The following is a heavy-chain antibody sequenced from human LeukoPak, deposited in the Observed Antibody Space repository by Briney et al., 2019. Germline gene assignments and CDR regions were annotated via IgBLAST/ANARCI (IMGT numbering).Heavy chain of an antibody. CDR1: GFTFSSYE. CDR3: ARESDSGGYRFDS. V-gene: IGHV3-48*03. Sequence: GGSLRLSCAASGFTFSSYEFIWVRQAPGKGLEWISYISLSGTNINYADSVQGRFAIPRDNAKSSLYLQMSSLRTDDTAVYYCARESDSGGYRFDSWGQGSLVTVSS. J-gene: IGHJ4*02. CDR2: ISLSGTNI. D-gene: IGHD3-22*01.